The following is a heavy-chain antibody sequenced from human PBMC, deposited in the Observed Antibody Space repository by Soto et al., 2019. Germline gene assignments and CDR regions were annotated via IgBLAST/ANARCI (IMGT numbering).Heavy chain of an antibody. Sequence: ASVKVSCKSSVYTLTTFYMHGVRQAPGQGPEWMGVINPNGGSTTYAQKFQGRLTMTRDTSTSTVYMELSSLRSEDTAVYYCARGRSKPEYFGDSYFDYWGKGNMVTVS. D-gene: IGHD3-10*01. V-gene: IGHV1-46*01. CDR2: INPNGGST. J-gene: IGHJ4*02. CDR3: ARGRSKPEYFGDSYFDY. CDR1: VYTLTTFY.